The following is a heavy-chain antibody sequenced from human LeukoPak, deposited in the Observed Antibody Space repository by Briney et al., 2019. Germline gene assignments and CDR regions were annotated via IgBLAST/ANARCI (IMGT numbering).Heavy chain of an antibody. D-gene: IGHD5-18*01. CDR1: GYTFTGYY. V-gene: IGHV1-2*02. CDR2: INPNSGGT. Sequence: ASVKVSCKASGYTFTGYYMHWVRQAPGQGLEWMGWINPNSGGTNYAQKFQGRVTMTRDTSISTAYMELSRLRSDDTAVYYCARAWASVDTAMEPFYIWGQGTMVTVSS. CDR3: ARAWASVDTAMEPFYI. J-gene: IGHJ3*02.